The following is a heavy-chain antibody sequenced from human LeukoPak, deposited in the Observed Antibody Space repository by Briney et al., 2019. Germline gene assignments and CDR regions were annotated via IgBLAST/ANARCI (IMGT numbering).Heavy chain of an antibody. V-gene: IGHV3-23*01. CDR3: ARLETIPPYYFDY. J-gene: IGHJ4*02. Sequence: GGSLRLSCAASGFAFTSYAMSWVRQAPGKGLEWVSSISGSGGSTYYADSVKGRFTISRDNSKNTLYLQMNSLRAEDTAVYYCARLETIPPYYFDYWGQGTLVTVSS. CDR1: GFAFTSYA. CDR2: ISGSGGST. D-gene: IGHD3/OR15-3a*01.